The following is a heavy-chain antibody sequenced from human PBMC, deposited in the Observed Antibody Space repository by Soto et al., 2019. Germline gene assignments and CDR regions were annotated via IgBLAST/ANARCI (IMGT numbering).Heavy chain of an antibody. CDR3: ARDDTNYYYDSSGYYPRPGYFDL. CDR2: IIPIFGTA. D-gene: IGHD3-22*01. J-gene: IGHJ2*01. V-gene: IGHV1-69*06. Sequence: QVQLVQSGAEVKKPGSSVKVSCKASGGTFSSYAISWVRQAPGQGLEWMGGIIPIFGTANYAQKVQGRVTITADKSTSTAYMELSSLRSEDTAVYYCARDDTNYYYDSSGYYPRPGYFDLWGRGTLVTVSS. CDR1: GGTFSSYA.